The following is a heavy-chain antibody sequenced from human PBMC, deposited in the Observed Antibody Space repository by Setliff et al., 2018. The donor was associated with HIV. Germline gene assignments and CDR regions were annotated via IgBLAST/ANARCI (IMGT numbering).Heavy chain of an antibody. CDR2: INHSGGT. J-gene: IGHJ4*02. V-gene: IGHV4-34*01. Sequence: PSGNLSLTCAVYGETFSGYHWTWVRQPPGKGLEWIGEINHSGGTNYTPSLKRRVTISVDTSKNPFSLRLTSVTAAGTAVYFCARGCGGGYYFDYWGQGSLVTVSS. D-gene: IGHD3-10*01. CDR1: GETFSGYH. CDR3: ARGCGGGYYFDY.